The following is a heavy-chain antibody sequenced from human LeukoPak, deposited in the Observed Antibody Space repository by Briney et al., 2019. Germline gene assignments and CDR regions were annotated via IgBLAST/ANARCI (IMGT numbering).Heavy chain of an antibody. J-gene: IGHJ4*02. CDR3: AVFGYSSGWYYFDY. V-gene: IGHV4-34*01. CDR2: INHSGST. Sequence: PSETLSLTCAAYGGSFSGYYWSWIRQPPGKGLEWIGEINHSGSTNYNPSLKSRVTISVDTSKNQFSLKLSSVTAADTAVYYCAVFGYSSGWYYFDYWGQGTLVTVSS. CDR1: GGSFSGYY. D-gene: IGHD6-19*01.